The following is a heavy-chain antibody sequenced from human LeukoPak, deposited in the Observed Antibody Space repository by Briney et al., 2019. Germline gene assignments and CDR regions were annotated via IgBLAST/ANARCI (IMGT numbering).Heavy chain of an antibody. J-gene: IGHJ5*02. CDR3: ARVGPVVVPAAPLSDWFDP. V-gene: IGHV4-34*01. CDR2: INHSGST. D-gene: IGHD2-2*01. CDR1: GGSFSGYY. Sequence: SETLSLTCAVYGGSFSGYYWSWIRQPPGKGLEWIGEINHSGSTNYNPSLKSRVTISVDTSKNQFSLKLSSVTAADTAVYYCARVGPVVVPAAPLSDWFDPWGQGTLVTVSS.